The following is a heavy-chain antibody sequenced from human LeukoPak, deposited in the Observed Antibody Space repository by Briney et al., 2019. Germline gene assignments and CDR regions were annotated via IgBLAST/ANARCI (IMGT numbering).Heavy chain of an antibody. CDR3: ARANMPIAAAGTVDY. CDR1: GFTFSSYG. V-gene: IGHV3-33*01. D-gene: IGHD6-13*01. CDR2: IWYDGSNK. J-gene: IGHJ4*02. Sequence: GGSLRLSCAASGFTFSSYGMHWVRQAPGKGPEWVAVIWYDGSNKYYADSVKGRFTISRDNSKNTLYLQMNSLRAEDTAVYYCARANMPIAAAGTVDYWGQGTLVTVSS.